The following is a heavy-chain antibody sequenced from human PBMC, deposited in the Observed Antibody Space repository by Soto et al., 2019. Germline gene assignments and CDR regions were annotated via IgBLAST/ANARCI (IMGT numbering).Heavy chain of an antibody. J-gene: IGHJ5*02. D-gene: IGHD3-22*01. CDR3: GGVPYYAGDNSYYYFDA. CDR1: GFTFSSES. V-gene: IGHV3-48*02. Sequence: PGGSLRLSCAASGFTFSSESMIWLRQAPGKGLAWISFISRTSNTIYYVGSVKGRFTTSRDNGKNLLYYHINDLRDEDTAVYYCGGVPYYAGDNSYYYFDARGEGTLVTVSS. CDR2: ISRTSNTI.